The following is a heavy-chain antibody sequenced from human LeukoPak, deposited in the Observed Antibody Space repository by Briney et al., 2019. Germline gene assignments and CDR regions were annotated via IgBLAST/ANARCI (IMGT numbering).Heavy chain of an antibody. CDR1: GGSISTYY. Sequence: SETLSLTCTVSGGSISTYYWTWIRQPPGKGLEWIGYIYTSGSTNYNPSLKSRVTISVDTSKNRFSLKLSSVTAADTAVYYCARMAGGPLFGVVMTFDPWGQGTLVTVSS. D-gene: IGHD3-3*01. CDR2: IYTSGST. CDR3: ARMAGGPLFGVVMTFDP. J-gene: IGHJ5*02. V-gene: IGHV4-4*09.